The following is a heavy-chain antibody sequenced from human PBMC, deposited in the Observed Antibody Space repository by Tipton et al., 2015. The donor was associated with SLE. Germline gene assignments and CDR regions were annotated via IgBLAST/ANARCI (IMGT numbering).Heavy chain of an antibody. Sequence: SLRLSCAASGFALSTYWMTWVRQAPGKGLEWVANINQDGSEKYYLDSVEGRFTISRDNAKNSLYLQMISLRAEDTAVYYCARDSSNWSTYQYGLDVWGQGTTVTVSS. D-gene: IGHD6-13*01. CDR2: INQDGSEK. V-gene: IGHV3-7*01. CDR3: ARDSSNWSTYQYGLDV. J-gene: IGHJ6*02. CDR1: GFALSTYW.